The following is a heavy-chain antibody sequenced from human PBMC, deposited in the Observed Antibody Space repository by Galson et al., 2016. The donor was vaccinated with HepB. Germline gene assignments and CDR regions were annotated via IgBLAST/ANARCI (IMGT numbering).Heavy chain of an antibody. CDR3: ARGDIVGASFDY. D-gene: IGHD1-26*01. V-gene: IGHV3-21*04. CDR1: GFTFSSYS. J-gene: IGHJ4*02. CDR2: ISSSSSYI. Sequence: SLRLSCAASGFTFSSYSMNWVRQAPGKGLEWVSSISSSSSYIYYADSVKGRFTISRDNAKNSLYLQMNSLRAEETALYYCARGDIVGASFDYWGQGTLVTVSS.